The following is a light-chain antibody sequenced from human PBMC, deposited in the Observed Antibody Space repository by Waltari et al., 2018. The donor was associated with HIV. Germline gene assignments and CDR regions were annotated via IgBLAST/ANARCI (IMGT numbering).Light chain of an antibody. J-gene: IGKJ4*01. V-gene: IGKV1-12*01. CDR1: QDIHTS. Sequence: IQMTQSPSSLSAPVGGRVTITCRASQDIHTSLGWYQQNLGKAPHLLIFAASGLQGGVPSRFRGSGSGTFFTLTISDLQPEDSASYYCQQADTFPLSFGGGTMVQIK. CDR2: AAS. CDR3: QQADTFPLS.